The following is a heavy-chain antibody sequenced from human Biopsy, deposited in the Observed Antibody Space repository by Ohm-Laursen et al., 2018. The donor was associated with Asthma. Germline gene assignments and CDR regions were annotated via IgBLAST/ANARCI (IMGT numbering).Heavy chain of an antibody. CDR1: GVSIGSYY. D-gene: IGHD2-21*02. Sequence: SDTLSLTCTVSGVSIGSYYWSWIRQPPGKGLEWIGHIYYSGSTNYQPSLKSRVTISVDTSKNQFSLKLRSVTAADAAVYYCARGISRVTGLFDHFDSWGQGTLVTVSS. CDR2: IYYSGST. CDR3: ARGISRVTGLFDHFDS. J-gene: IGHJ4*02. V-gene: IGHV4-59*07.